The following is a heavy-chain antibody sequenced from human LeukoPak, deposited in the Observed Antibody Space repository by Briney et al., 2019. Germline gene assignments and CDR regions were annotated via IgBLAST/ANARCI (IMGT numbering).Heavy chain of an antibody. J-gene: IGHJ6*03. Sequence: GGSLRLSCEASGFTFSSYEMNWVRQTPGKGLEWVSSITSSSMYIYYADSVKGRFTISRDNAKNSLSLQMNSLRAEDTAVYYCARDPYNGNYGDSYYYFMDAWGKGTTVTISS. D-gene: IGHD1-26*01. V-gene: IGHV3-21*01. CDR2: ITSSSMYI. CDR1: GFTFSSYE. CDR3: ARDPYNGNYGDSYYYFMDA.